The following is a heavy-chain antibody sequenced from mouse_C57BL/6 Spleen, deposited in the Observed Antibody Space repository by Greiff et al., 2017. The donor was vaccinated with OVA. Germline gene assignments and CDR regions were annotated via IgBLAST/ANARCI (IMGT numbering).Heavy chain of an antibody. CDR1: GYSITSGYY. D-gene: IGHD1-1*01. Sequence: EVKLEESGPGLVKPSQSLSLTCSVTGYSITSGYYWNWIRQFPGNKLEWMGYISYDGSNNYNPSLKNRISITRDTSKNQFFLKLNSVTTEDTATYYCARGNYGSYWYFDVWGTGTTVTVSS. CDR2: ISYDGSN. CDR3: ARGNYGSYWYFDV. J-gene: IGHJ1*03. V-gene: IGHV3-6*01.